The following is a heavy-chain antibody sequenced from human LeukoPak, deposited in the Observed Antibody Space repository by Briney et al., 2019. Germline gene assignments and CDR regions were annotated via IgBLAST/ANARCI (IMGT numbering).Heavy chain of an antibody. D-gene: IGHD3-9*01. J-gene: IGHJ4*02. CDR1: GGTFSSYA. V-gene: IGHV1-46*01. Sequence: ASVKVSCKASGGTFSSYAISWVRQAPGQGLEWMGIINPSGGSTSYAQKFQGRVTMTRDTSTSTVYMELSSLRSEDTAVYYCARARQRLRYFDWLLGYWGQGTLVTVSS. CDR3: ARARQRLRYFDWLLGY. CDR2: INPSGGST.